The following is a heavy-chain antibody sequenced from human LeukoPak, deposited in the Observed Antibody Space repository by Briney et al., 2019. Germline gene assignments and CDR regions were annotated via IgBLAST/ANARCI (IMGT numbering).Heavy chain of an antibody. CDR1: GDSVSSTSAS. D-gene: IGHD2-8*02. CDR2: AYYRSGWYS. CDR3: SRDYGWSFDY. Sequence: HSQTLSLTCAISGDSVSSTSASWNWIRQSPSRGLEWLGRAYYRSGWYSDYAVSVKGRITINPDTSKNQFSLQLNSVTPEDTALYYCSRDYGWSFDYWGQGILVTASS. V-gene: IGHV6-1*01. J-gene: IGHJ4*02.